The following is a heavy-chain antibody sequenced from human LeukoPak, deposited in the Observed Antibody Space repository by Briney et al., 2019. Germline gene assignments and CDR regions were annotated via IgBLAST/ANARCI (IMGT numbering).Heavy chain of an antibody. V-gene: IGHV4-61*01. CDR3: ARIYGDYAGGAFDI. J-gene: IGHJ3*02. CDR1: GGSVSSGSYY. Sequence: SETLSLTCTVSGGSVSSGSYYWSWIRQPPGKGLEWIGYIYYSGSTNYNPSLKSRVTISVDTSKNQFSLKLSSETAADTAVYYCARIYGDYAGGAFDIWGQGTMVTVSS. D-gene: IGHD4-17*01. CDR2: IYYSGST.